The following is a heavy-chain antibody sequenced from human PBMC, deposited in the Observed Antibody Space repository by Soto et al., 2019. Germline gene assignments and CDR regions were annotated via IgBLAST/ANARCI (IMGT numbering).Heavy chain of an antibody. J-gene: IGHJ4*02. V-gene: IGHV3-49*04. CDR1: GFTFGDYA. CDR2: IRSKAYGGTT. D-gene: IGHD3-22*01. CDR3: SRALKYYYDTSGYYSGQIFDY. Sequence: PVGSLRLSGTASGFTFGDYAMSWVRQAPGKGLEWVGFIRSKAYGGTTEYAASVKGRFTISRDDSKSIAYLQMNSLKTEDTAVYYCSRALKYYYDTSGYYSGQIFDYWGQGTLVTVSS.